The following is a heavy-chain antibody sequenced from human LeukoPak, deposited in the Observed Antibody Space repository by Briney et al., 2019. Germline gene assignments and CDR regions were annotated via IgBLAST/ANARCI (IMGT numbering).Heavy chain of an antibody. D-gene: IGHD3-10*01. J-gene: IGHJ4*02. CDR3: AKDLGLLWFGTFDY. Sequence: GGSLRLSCAASGFTFSTYAMSWVRQAPGKGLEWVATMTGSGGSTFYGDSVKGRFTVARDNSNNMLYLQMNSLRAEDTAVYYCAKDLGLLWFGTFDYWGQGILVTVSS. CDR2: MTGSGGST. CDR1: GFTFSTYA. V-gene: IGHV3-23*01.